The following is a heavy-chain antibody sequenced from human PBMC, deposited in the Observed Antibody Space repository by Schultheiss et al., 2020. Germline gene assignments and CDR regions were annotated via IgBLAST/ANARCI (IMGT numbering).Heavy chain of an antibody. Sequence: GESLKISCKASGYTFTSYGISWVRQAPGQGLEWMGWMNPNSGNTGYAQKFQGRVTMTRNTSISTAYMELSSLRSEDTAVYYCARGKYVFREDGMDVWGQGTTVTVSS. CDR2: MNPNSGNT. D-gene: IGHD1-26*01. CDR3: ARGKYVFREDGMDV. V-gene: IGHV1-8*02. J-gene: IGHJ6*02. CDR1: GYTFTSYG.